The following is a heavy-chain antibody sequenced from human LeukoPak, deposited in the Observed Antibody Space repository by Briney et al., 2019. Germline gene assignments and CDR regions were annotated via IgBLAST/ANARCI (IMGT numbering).Heavy chain of an antibody. Sequence: SVKVSCKASGGTFSSYAISWVRQAPGQGLEWMGRIIPILGIANYAQKFQGRVTITADKSTSTAYMELSSLRSEDTAVYYCARDPNSYYYGSGSSLPGYWGQGTLVTVSS. V-gene: IGHV1-69*04. CDR3: ARDPNSYYYGSGSSLPGY. CDR1: GGTFSSYA. CDR2: IIPILGIA. D-gene: IGHD3-10*01. J-gene: IGHJ4*02.